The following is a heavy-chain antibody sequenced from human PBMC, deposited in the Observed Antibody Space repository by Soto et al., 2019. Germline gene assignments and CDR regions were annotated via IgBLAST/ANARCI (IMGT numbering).Heavy chain of an antibody. CDR2: IGIGSSTT. J-gene: IGHJ6*02. CDR1: GFTFRNYG. Sequence: GGSLRLSCAASGFTFRNYGMNWVRQAPGKGLEWVSYIGIGSSTTYYADSVKGRFTISRDNAKNSLYLQMNSLRVDDTAVYYCERDAYSLSNVWGQGTTVTVSS. CDR3: ERDAYSLSNV. D-gene: IGHD3-16*01. V-gene: IGHV3-48*01.